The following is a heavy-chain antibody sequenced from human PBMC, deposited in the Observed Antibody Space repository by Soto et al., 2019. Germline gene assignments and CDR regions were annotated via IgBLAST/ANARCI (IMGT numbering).Heavy chain of an antibody. CDR3: ARGRKGFGEYYYYYMDV. V-gene: IGHV4-34*01. Sequence: PSETLSLTCAVYGGSFSGYYWSWIRQPPGKGLEWIGEINHSGSTNYNPSLKSRVTISVDTSKNQFSLKLSSVTAADTAVYYCARGRKGFGEYYYYYMDVWGKGTTVTVSS. J-gene: IGHJ6*03. CDR1: GGSFSGYY. CDR2: INHSGST. D-gene: IGHD3-16*01.